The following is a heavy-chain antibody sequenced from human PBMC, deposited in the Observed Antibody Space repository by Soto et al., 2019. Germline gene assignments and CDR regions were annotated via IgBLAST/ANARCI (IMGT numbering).Heavy chain of an antibody. V-gene: IGHV3-73*02. J-gene: IGHJ6*02. CDR1: GFPFNGSA. CDR3: AGDFYYNMDV. Sequence: EVQLVESGGGLVHPGGSLKLSCAASGFPFNGSAMHWVRQASGKGLECVGRIRSKPNNYATAYAASLKGRFTISRDDSKNTAYLQMNSLKTEDTAVYYCAGDFYYNMDVWGQGTTVTVSS. CDR2: IRSKPNNYAT.